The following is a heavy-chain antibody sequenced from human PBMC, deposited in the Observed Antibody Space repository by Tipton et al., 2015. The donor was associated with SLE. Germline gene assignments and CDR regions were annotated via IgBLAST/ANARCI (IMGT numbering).Heavy chain of an antibody. D-gene: IGHD3-22*01. Sequence: TLSLTCIVSGDSISSGSYYWSWIRQPAGKGLEWIGRIYSSGSANYNPSLRSRASISVDTSKNRFSLTLSSVTAADTAVYYCANYYYDATGYQSVDSWGQGALVTVSS. CDR2: IYSSGSA. V-gene: IGHV4-61*02. CDR3: ANYYYDATGYQSVDS. J-gene: IGHJ4*02. CDR1: GDSISSGSYY.